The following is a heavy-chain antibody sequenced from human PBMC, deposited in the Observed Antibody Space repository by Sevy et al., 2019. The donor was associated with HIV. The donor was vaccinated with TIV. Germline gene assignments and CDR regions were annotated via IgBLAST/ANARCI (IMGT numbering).Heavy chain of an antibody. Sequence: GGCLRLSCAASGFSVSSYYMGWVRQAPGKGLEWVSTKESGGQTYYADSVRGRFTIARDESANNLFLQLNNLRADDTGVYYCARMTSTWSIDSWGQGTTVTVSS. CDR2: KESGGQT. CDR1: GFSVSSYY. V-gene: IGHV3-53*01. CDR3: ARMTSTWSIDS. J-gene: IGHJ4*02.